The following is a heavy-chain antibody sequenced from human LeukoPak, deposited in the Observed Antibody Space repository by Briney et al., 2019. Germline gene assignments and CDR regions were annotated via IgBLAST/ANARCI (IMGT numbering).Heavy chain of an antibody. CDR1: GYSFRTYW. J-gene: IGHJ4*02. V-gene: IGHV5-51*01. D-gene: IGHD2-2*03. CDR2: IYPDESNI. Sequence: GESLKISCKGYGYSFRTYWIAWVRQMPGKCLEWMGIIYPDESNIRYSPSFQGQVTISADKSISTAYLQWSSLKASDTAMYYCARPPSRGYSSSFEYWGQGTLVTVSS. CDR3: ARPPSRGYSSSFEY.